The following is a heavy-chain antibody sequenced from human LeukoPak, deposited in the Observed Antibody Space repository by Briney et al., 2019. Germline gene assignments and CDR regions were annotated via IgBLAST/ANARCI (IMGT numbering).Heavy chain of an antibody. CDR1: GFTFNTYW. Sequence: GGSLRLSCSASGFTFNTYWMSWVRQAPGKGLQWVANVRPDGREQRYVDSVKGRFTISRDNAKNLVYLQMNSLRAEDTAVYYCAREGRKSRGVDIVRKKETGYYYYMDVWGKGTTVTVSS. J-gene: IGHJ6*03. D-gene: IGHD2-15*01. V-gene: IGHV3-7*01. CDR2: VRPDGREQ. CDR3: AREGRKSRGVDIVRKKETGYYYYMDV.